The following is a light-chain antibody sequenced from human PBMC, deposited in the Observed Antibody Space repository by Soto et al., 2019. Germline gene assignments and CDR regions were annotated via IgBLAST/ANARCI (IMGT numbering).Light chain of an antibody. J-gene: IGKJ5*01. CDR3: QQYNNWPPVT. V-gene: IGKV3-15*01. Sequence: EIVMTQSPDTLSVSPGERATLSCRASQSVSSNLAWYQQKPGQTPRLLIYGASTRATGIPARFSGSDSGTEFTLTISSLQSEDFAVYYCQQYNNWPPVTFGQGTRLEIK. CDR2: GAS. CDR1: QSVSSN.